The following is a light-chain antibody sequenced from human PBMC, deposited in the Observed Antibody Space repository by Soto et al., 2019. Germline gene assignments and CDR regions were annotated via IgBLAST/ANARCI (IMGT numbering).Light chain of an antibody. CDR3: QQYNNWPPST. CDR1: QSVSSN. J-gene: IGKJ5*01. Sequence: EIVTTQYPATLSVCRGERATFSCRASQSVSSNLAWYQQKPGQAPRLLIYGASTRATGIPARFSGSGSGTEFTLTISSLQSEDFAVYYCQQYNNWPPSTFGQGTRLEIK. CDR2: GAS. V-gene: IGKV3-15*01.